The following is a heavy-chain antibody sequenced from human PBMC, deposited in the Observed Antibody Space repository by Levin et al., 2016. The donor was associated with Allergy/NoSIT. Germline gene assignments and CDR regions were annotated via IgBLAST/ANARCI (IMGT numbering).Heavy chain of an antibody. CDR2: IIPIFGTA. J-gene: IGHJ6*02. D-gene: IGHD4-23*01. Sequence: SVKVSCKASGGTFSSYAISWVRQAPGQGLEWMGGIIPIFGTANYAQKFQGRVTITADESTSTAYMELSSLRSEDTAVYYCARVGGNPDRYYYYGMDVWGQGTTVTVSS. V-gene: IGHV1-69*13. CDR1: GGTFSSYA. CDR3: ARVGGNPDRYYYYGMDV.